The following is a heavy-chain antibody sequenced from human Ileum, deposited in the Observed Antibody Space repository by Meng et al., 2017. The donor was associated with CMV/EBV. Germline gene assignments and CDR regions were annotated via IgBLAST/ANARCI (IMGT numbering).Heavy chain of an antibody. CDR2: IYYSGST. CDR1: GGSISSGDYY. J-gene: IGHJ4*02. V-gene: IGHV4-30-4*08. D-gene: IGHD3-10*01. CDR3: ARERRYYGSGSYYTAH. Sequence: QVHLTESGPGLVKPSQPLSLTCTVSGGSISSGDYYWSWIRQPPGKGLEWIGYIYYSGSTYYNPSLKSRVTISVDTPKNQFSLKLSSVTAADTAVYYCARERRYYGSGSYYTAHWGQGTLVTVSS.